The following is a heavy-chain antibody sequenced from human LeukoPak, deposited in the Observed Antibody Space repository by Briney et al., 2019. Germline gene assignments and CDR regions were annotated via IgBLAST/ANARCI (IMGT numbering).Heavy chain of an antibody. J-gene: IGHJ6*02. D-gene: IGHD6-13*01. CDR3: ATFHSGSSWSPGIYYYGMDV. CDR1: GGSISSSSYY. Sequence: SETLSLTCTVSGGSISSSSYYWGWIRQPPGKGLEWIGSIYYSGSTYYNPSHKSRVTISVDTSKNQFSLKLSSVTAADTAVYYCATFHSGSSWSPGIYYYGMDVWGQGTTVTVSS. CDR2: IYYSGST. V-gene: IGHV4-39*01.